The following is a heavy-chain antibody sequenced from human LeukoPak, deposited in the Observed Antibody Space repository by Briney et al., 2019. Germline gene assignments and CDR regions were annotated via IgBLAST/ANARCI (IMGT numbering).Heavy chain of an antibody. J-gene: IGHJ4*02. CDR2: INWYGDRT. CDR1: GFTFHDYD. D-gene: IGHD3-10*01. V-gene: IGHV3-20*04. Sequence: GGPLRLSCAASGFTFHDYDMRWVRQSPGKGLEGVSGINWYGDRTVYADCERGRFTISRDNAKKSVYLQMNPRSAEHDALYYCSRRDYYGSGSPDFWGQGTLVTVSS. CDR3: SRRDYYGSGSPDF.